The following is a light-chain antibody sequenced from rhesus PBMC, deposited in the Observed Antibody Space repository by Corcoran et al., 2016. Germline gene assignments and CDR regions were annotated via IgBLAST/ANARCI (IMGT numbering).Light chain of an antibody. V-gene: IGLV2-32*01. CDR3: CSYAGSYTFL. CDR2: EVS. Sequence: QAALTQPRSVSGSPGQSVTISCTGTSSDIGGYNYVSWYQQHPGTAPKLMIYEVSKRPSGVSDRCSGSKSGNTASLTISGLQAEDEADYSCCSYAGSYTFLFGGGTRLTVL. J-gene: IGLJ2*01. CDR1: SSDIGGYNY.